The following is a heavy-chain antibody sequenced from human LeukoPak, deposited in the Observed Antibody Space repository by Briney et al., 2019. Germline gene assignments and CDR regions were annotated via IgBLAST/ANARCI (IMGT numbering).Heavy chain of an antibody. CDR2: INHSGST. J-gene: IGHJ4*02. D-gene: IGHD3-16*02. Sequence: KPSETLSLTCAVYGGSFSGYYWSWIRQPPGKGLEWIGEINHSGSTNYNPSLKSRVTISVDTSKNQFSLKLSSVTAADTAVYYCARRYDYVWGSYRYKGSYFEYWGQGTLVTVSS. CDR1: GGSFSGYY. CDR3: ARRYDYVWGSYRYKGSYFEY. V-gene: IGHV4-34*01.